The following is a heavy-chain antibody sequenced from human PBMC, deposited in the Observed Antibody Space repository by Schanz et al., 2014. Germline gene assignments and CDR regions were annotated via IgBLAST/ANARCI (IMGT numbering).Heavy chain of an antibody. Sequence: DVQLLESGGGLVQPGESLRLSCAASGFTVSKNYMSWVRQAPGKGLEWVSIIYTDGSTYYADSVRDRFTISRDNSKNMLYLQINNLRAEDTAVYYCARGTDTAMEHRPFDYWGQGTLVTVSS. D-gene: IGHD5-18*01. J-gene: IGHJ4*02. V-gene: IGHV3-66*01. CDR2: IYTDGST. CDR3: ARGTDTAMEHRPFDY. CDR1: GFTVSKNY.